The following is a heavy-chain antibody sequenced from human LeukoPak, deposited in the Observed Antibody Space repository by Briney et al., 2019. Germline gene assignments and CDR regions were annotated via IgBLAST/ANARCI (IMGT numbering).Heavy chain of an antibody. CDR2: ISSSSSYI. V-gene: IGHV3-21*01. Sequence: GGSLRLSCAASGFTFSSYSMNWVRRAPGKGLEWVSSISSSSSYIYYADSVKGRFTISRDNAKNSLYLQMNSLRAEDTAVYYCARAGLITIFGVVINWFDPWGQGTLVTVSS. CDR1: GFTFSSYS. J-gene: IGHJ5*02. CDR3: ARAGLITIFGVVINWFDP. D-gene: IGHD3-3*01.